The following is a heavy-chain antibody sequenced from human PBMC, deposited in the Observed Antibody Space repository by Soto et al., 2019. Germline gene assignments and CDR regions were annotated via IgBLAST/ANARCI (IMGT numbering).Heavy chain of an antibody. V-gene: IGHV4-59*08. CDR2: IYYNGST. J-gene: IGHJ4*02. Sequence: WTWIRQPPGKGLEWIGYIYYNGSTNYNPSLKSRVTISIDTSKNQFSLKLSSVTAADTAVYYCARRGILDSWGQGILVTVSS. CDR3: ARRGILDS. D-gene: IGHD2-15*01.